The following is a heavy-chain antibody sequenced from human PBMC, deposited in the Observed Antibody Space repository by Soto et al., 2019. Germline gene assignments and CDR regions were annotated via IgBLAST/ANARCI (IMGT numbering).Heavy chain of an antibody. D-gene: IGHD6-13*01. J-gene: IGHJ5*02. V-gene: IGHV3-7*03. CDR3: ARIQEAAAGLGFDP. CDR1: GFTFISSF. CDR2: INQDGSGT. Sequence: GGSLRLSCIASGFTFISSFMGWVRQAPGKGLEWVANINQDGSGTYYVDSVKGRFTISRDNAKNSLYLQMNSLRAEDTAVYYCARIQEAAAGLGFDPWGQGTLVTVSS.